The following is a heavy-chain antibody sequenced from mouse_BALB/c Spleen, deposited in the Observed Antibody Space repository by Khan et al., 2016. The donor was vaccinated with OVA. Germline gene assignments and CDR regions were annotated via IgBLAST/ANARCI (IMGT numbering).Heavy chain of an antibody. D-gene: IGHD2-14*01. CDR1: GFSLTTYG. J-gene: IGHJ3*01. V-gene: IGHV2-2*01. CDR3: ARDSYMYDFTY. Sequence: QVQLKQSGPGLVQPSQSLSITCTVSGFSLTTYGVHWVRQSPGTGLEWLGLIWSGGNTDYNAAFISRLSITKDNSTSQVFFKKNSLQADGTAMYYGARDSYMYDFTYWGQGTLVTVSA. CDR2: IWSGGNT.